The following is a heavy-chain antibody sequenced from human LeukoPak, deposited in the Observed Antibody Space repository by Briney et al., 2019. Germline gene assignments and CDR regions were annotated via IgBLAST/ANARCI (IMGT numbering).Heavy chain of an antibody. CDR2: INHSGST. D-gene: IGHD3-10*01. CDR1: GGSFSGYY. Sequence: PSETLSLTCAVYGGSFSGYYWSWIRQTPGKGLEWIGEINHSGSTNYNPSLKSRVTISVDTSKNQFSLKLSSVTAADTAVYYCARGERMVRGAPRYWGQGTLVTVSS. CDR3: ARGERMVRGAPRY. J-gene: IGHJ4*02. V-gene: IGHV4-34*01.